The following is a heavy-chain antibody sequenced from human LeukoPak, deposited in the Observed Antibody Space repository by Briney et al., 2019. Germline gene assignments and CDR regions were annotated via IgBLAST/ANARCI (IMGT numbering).Heavy chain of an antibody. CDR2: ISSSGSTI. V-gene: IGHV3-11*04. Sequence: GGSLRLSCAASGFTFSDYYMSWIRQAPGKGLEWVSYISSSGSTIYYADSVKGRFTISRDNAKNSLYLQMNSLRAEDTAVYYCARARSEILWFGEFDYWGQGTLVTVSS. J-gene: IGHJ4*02. CDR3: ARARSEILWFGEFDY. CDR1: GFTFSDYY. D-gene: IGHD3-10*01.